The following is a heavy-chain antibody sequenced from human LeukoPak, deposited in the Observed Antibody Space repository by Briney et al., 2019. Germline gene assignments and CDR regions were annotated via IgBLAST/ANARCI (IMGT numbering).Heavy chain of an antibody. Sequence: GGSQRLSCAASGFTFSSYEMNWVRQAPGKGLEWVAYISSSGSTIYYADSVKGRFTISRDNAKNSLYLQMNSLRAEDTAVYYCARVLMDMTTVTRQAFDIWGRGTMVTVSS. D-gene: IGHD4-17*01. CDR1: GFTFSSYE. CDR2: ISSSGSTI. V-gene: IGHV3-48*03. J-gene: IGHJ3*02. CDR3: ARVLMDMTTVTRQAFDI.